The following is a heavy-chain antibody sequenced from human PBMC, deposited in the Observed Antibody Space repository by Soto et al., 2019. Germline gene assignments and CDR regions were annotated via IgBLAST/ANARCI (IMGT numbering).Heavy chain of an antibody. D-gene: IGHD3-22*01. CDR1: GGTFSSYA. CDR2: IIPIFGTA. Sequence: QVQLVQSGAEVKKPGSSVKVSCKASGGTFSSYAISWVLQAPGQGLEWMGGIIPIFGTANYAQKFQGRVTIAADEPTSTGYMELSSLRSEDTAVYYCARGTYYDSSGHASYFDYWGQGTLVTVSS. J-gene: IGHJ4*02. V-gene: IGHV1-69*01. CDR3: ARGTYYDSSGHASYFDY.